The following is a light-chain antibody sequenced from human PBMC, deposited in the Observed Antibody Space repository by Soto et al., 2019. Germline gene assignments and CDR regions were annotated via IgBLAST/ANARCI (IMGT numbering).Light chain of an antibody. CDR2: GVS. J-gene: IGKJ4*01. Sequence: EIVLAQSPGTLSLSPGERATLSCRASQRVSNTYLAWYQQKPGQAPRLLIYGVSSRATGIPDRFSGSGSGTDFTLTISRLEPEDFAVYYCQQYSSSPVTLGGGTNVDSK. CDR3: QQYSSSPVT. V-gene: IGKV3-20*01. CDR1: QRVSNTY.